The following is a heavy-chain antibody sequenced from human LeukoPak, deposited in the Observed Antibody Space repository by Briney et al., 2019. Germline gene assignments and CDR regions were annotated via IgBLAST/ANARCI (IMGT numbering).Heavy chain of an antibody. CDR1: GDSFSINSAA. D-gene: IGHD1-26*01. V-gene: IGHV6-1*01. J-gene: IGHJ6*02. CDR3: ARDADSGSYLEYYYYGMDV. Sequence: SQTLSLTCAISGDSFSINSAAWNWIRQSPSRGLEWLGRTYYRSKWYNDYAVSVKSRITINPDTSKNQFSLQLNSVTPEDTAVYYCARDADSGSYLEYYYYGMDVWGQGTTVTVSS. CDR2: TYYRSKWYN.